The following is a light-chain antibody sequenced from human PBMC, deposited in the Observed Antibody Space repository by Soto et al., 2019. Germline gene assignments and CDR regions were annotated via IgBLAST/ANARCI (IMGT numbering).Light chain of an antibody. CDR1: SSDVGAYIY. Sequence: SVLTQPASVSGSPGQSITISCTGTSSDVGAYIYVSWYQHHPGKAPKVMIYEVTNRPSGVSDRFSGSKSGNTASLTISGLQAEDEADYYCCSYTSGRAYVFGTGTRSPS. CDR2: EVT. J-gene: IGLJ1*01. V-gene: IGLV2-14*01. CDR3: CSYTSGRAYV.